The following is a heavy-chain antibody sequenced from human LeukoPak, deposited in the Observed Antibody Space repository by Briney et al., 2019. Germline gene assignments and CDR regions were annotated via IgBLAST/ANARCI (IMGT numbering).Heavy chain of an antibody. J-gene: IGHJ6*02. CDR2: INPNSGGT. Sequence: ASVKVSCKASGYTFTGYYMHWVRQAPGQGLEWMGRINPNSGGTNYAQKFQGRVTMTRDTSITTAYMELSRLRSDDTAVYYCARERFQSNTMVRGVINYYYYGMDVWGQGTTVTVSS. D-gene: IGHD3-10*01. CDR3: ARERFQSNTMVRGVINYYYYGMDV. CDR1: GYTFTGYY. V-gene: IGHV1-2*06.